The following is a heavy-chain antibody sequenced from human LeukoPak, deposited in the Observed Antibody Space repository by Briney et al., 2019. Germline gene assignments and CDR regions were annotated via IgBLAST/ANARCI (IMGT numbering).Heavy chain of an antibody. CDR3: AIWGSYYYYYYMDV. Sequence: ASVKVSCKASGYTFTSYGISWVRQAPGQGLEWMGWISAYNGNTNYAQKLQGRVTMTTDTSTSTAYMELRSLRSDDTAVYYCAIWGSYYYYYYMDVWGKGTTVTVSS. D-gene: IGHD7-27*01. CDR2: ISAYNGNT. J-gene: IGHJ6*03. CDR1: GYTFTSYG. V-gene: IGHV1-18*01.